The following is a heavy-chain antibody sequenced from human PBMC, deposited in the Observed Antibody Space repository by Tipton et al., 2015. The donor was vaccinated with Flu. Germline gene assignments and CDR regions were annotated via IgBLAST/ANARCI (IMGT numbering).Heavy chain of an antibody. CDR3: ARGIGSSSRDVFDV. D-gene: IGHD1-26*01. Sequence: SLRLSCAASGFRFSGYYMSWIRQAPGKGLEWVSYISSGGSSTYIYYADSVKGRFTISRDNAKNSLYLQMTSLRAEDTALYYCARGIGSSSRDVFDVWGQGTMVTVSS. V-gene: IGHV3-11*04. J-gene: IGHJ3*01. CDR2: ISSGGSSTYI. CDR1: GFRFSGYY.